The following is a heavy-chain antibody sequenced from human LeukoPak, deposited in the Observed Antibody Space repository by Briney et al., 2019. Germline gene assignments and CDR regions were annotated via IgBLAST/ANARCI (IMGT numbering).Heavy chain of an antibody. V-gene: IGHV4-38-2*02. Sequence: SETLSLTCTVSGYSISSGYYWGWIRQPPGKGLEWIGSIYHSGSTYYNPSLKSRVTISVDTSKNQFSLKLSSVTAADTAVYYCARAGAVVDNWFDPWGQGTLVTVSS. CDR3: ARAGAVVDNWFDP. D-gene: IGHD2-15*01. CDR1: GYSISSGYY. CDR2: IYHSGST. J-gene: IGHJ5*02.